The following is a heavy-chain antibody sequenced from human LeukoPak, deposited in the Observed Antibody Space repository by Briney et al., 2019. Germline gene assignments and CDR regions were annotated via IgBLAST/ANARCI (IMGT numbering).Heavy chain of an antibody. CDR3: AKVGYDSWAIDY. CDR1: GFTFNTYA. V-gene: IGHV3-23*01. J-gene: IGHJ4*02. D-gene: IGHD3-3*01. Sequence: GASLRLSCAASGFTFNTYAMSWVRQAPGTGLEWVSGIGGRGGSTYYADSVKGRFTISRDNSKNTLYLQMNSLRAEDTAVYYCAKVGYDSWAIDYWGQGTLVTVSS. CDR2: IGGRGGST.